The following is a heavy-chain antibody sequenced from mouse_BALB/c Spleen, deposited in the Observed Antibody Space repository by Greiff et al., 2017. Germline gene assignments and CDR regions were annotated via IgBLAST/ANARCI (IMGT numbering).Heavy chain of an antibody. D-gene: IGHD1-1*01. Sequence: LKQSGTVLARPGASVKMSCKASGYTFTSYWMHWVKQRPGQGLEWIGAIYPGNSDTSYNQKFKGKAKLTAVTSTSTAYMELSSLTNEDSAVYYCTTHYGSSYVDWYFDVWGAGTTVTVSS. CDR3: TTHYGSSYVDWYFDV. CDR1: GYTFTSYW. CDR2: IYPGNSDT. J-gene: IGHJ1*01. V-gene: IGHV1-5*01.